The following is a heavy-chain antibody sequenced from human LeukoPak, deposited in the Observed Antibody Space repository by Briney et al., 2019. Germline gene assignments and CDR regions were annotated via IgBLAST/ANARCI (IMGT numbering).Heavy chain of an antibody. CDR3: ARSVLSSGWYPQLVNAFDI. D-gene: IGHD6-19*01. CDR2: IHYSGTT. J-gene: IGHJ3*02. CDR1: DGSISSTSDS. Sequence: SETLSLTCTVSDGSISSTSDSWGWIRQSPGRGVEWIGSIHYSGTTYYNPSLKSRVTISLDASKNQFSLKLSSVTAADTAVYYCARSVLSSGWYPQLVNAFDIWGQGTMVTVSS. V-gene: IGHV4-39*07.